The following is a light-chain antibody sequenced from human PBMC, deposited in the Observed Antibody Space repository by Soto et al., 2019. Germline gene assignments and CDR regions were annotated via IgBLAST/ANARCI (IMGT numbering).Light chain of an antibody. CDR1: SSDVGGYNF. Sequence: LTQPRSVSESPGQSFTISCTGTSSDVGGYNFVSWYQQHPGKAPKLMIYDVNKRPSGVPGRFSGSKSGNTASLTISGLQAEDEADYYCCSYAGTYTHYVFGTGTKVTVL. CDR2: DVN. J-gene: IGLJ1*01. V-gene: IGLV2-11*01. CDR3: CSYAGTYTHYV.